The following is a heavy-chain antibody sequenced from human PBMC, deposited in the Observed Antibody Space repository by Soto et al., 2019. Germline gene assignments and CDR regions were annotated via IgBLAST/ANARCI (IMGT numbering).Heavy chain of an antibody. CDR3: ATRPPGERYFGVFDW. J-gene: IGHJ4*02. Sequence: SETLSLTCTVSGGSISSYYWSWIRQPPGKGLEWIGYIYYSGSTNYNPSLKSRVTISVDTSKNQFSLKLSSVTAADTAVYYCATRPPGERYFGVFDWWGQGTLVTVSS. CDR2: IYYSGST. D-gene: IGHD3-3*01. V-gene: IGHV4-59*01. CDR1: GGSISSYY.